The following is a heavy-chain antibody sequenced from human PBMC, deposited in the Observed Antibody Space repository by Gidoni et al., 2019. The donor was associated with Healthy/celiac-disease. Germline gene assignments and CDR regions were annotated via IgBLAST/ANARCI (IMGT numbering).Heavy chain of an antibody. Sequence: VQLVQPGAEVKKHGASVKVSCKVYGYTLPVSSNNWVRQAPGTGLEWMGGFDPEDGETIYAQEFQGRVTMTEDTSTDTAYMDLSSLRSEDTAVYYCATSPPSYYYGSGSYGFRGWFDPWGQGTLVTVSS. D-gene: IGHD3-10*01. CDR3: ATSPPSYYYGSGSYGFRGWFDP. CDR1: GYTLPVSS. CDR2: FDPEDGET. V-gene: IGHV1-24*01. J-gene: IGHJ5*02.